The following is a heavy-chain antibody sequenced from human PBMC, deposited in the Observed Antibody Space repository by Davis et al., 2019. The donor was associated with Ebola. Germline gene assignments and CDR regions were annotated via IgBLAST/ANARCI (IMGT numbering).Heavy chain of an antibody. D-gene: IGHD3-10*01. CDR3: ARDNYGCDY. Sequence: GESLKISCAASGFIFSNYAVHWVRQAPGKGLEWVAIISYDGSNEYYADSVKGRFTISRDNSKNTLYLQMNSLRAEDTAVYYCARDNYGCDYWGQGTLVTVSS. CDR2: ISYDGSNE. V-gene: IGHV3-30-3*01. CDR1: GFIFSNYA. J-gene: IGHJ4*02.